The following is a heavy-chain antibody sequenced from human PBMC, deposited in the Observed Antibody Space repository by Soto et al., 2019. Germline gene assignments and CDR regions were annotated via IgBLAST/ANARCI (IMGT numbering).Heavy chain of an antibody. CDR3: ARDRMVRAQSTTHWFDP. CDR1: GFTFSSYA. D-gene: IGHD3-10*01. V-gene: IGHV3-30*04. CDR2: ISYDGSNK. Sequence: GGSLRLSCAASGFTFSSYAMHWVRQAPGKGLEWVAVISYDGSNKYYADSVKGRFTISRDNSKNTLYLQMNSLRAEDTAVYYCARDRMVRAQSTTHWFDPWGQGTLVTVSS. J-gene: IGHJ5*02.